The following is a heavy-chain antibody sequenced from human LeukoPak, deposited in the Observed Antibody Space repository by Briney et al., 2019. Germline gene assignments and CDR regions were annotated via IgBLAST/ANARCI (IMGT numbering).Heavy chain of an antibody. Sequence: GESLKISCKSSGYRFTTYWIAWVRQMPGKGLEWMGIIWPGDSDTRYSPSFQGQVTISADKSISTAYQQWSSLKASDTAMYYCASYYYRAGSCPTYFDYWGQGTLVSVSS. D-gene: IGHD3-22*01. J-gene: IGHJ4*02. CDR2: IWPGDSDT. CDR1: GYRFTTYW. CDR3: ASYYYRAGSCPTYFDY. V-gene: IGHV5-51*01.